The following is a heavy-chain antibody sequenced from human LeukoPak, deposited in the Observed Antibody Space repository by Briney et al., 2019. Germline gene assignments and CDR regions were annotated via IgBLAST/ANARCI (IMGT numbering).Heavy chain of an antibody. CDR1: GFTFDDYA. CDR3: AKSSNYYDSSGYPDY. D-gene: IGHD3-22*01. CDR2: ISWNSGSI. J-gene: IGHJ4*02. V-gene: IGHV3-9*01. Sequence: PGGSLRLSCAASGFTFDDYAMHWVRQAPGKGLEWVSGISWNSGSIGYADSVKGRFTISRDNAKNSLYPQMNSLRAEDTALYYCAKSSNYYDSSGYPDYWGQGTLVTVSS.